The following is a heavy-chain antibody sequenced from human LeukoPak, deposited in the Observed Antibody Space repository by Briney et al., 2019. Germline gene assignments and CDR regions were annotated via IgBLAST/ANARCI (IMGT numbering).Heavy chain of an antibody. CDR2: SSM. D-gene: IGHD4/OR15-4a*01. Sequence: PGGSLRLSCAASGVNFPRSEMNWVRQAPGKGLEWISSSSMYYADSVKGRFTISRENAKQTLYLQMNRLRPEDTALQYCARAGVKGTANWYFDLWGRGTLVTVSS. CDR3: ARAGVKGTANWYFDL. J-gene: IGHJ2*01. V-gene: IGHV3-48*03. CDR1: GVNFPRSE.